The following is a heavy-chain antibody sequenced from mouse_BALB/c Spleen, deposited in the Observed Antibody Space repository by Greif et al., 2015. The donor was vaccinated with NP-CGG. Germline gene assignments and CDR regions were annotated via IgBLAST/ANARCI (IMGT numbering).Heavy chain of an antibody. J-gene: IGHJ4*01. CDR1: GFNIKDYY. Sequence: EVQLQQSGAELVRSGASVKLSCTASGFNIKDYYMHWVKQRPEQGLEWIGWIDPENGDTEYAPKFQGKATMTADTSSNTAYLQLSSLTSEDTAVYYCNDDGGDYWGQGTSVTVSS. D-gene: IGHD2-3*01. CDR2: IDPENGDT. V-gene: IGHV14-4*02. CDR3: NDDGGDY.